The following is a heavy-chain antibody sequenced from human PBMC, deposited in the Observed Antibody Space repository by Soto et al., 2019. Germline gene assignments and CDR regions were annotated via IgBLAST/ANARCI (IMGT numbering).Heavy chain of an antibody. CDR1: GGSISSGDYY. CDR3: ARDLGGYSGYDYYYYYGMDV. V-gene: IGHV4-30-4*01. D-gene: IGHD5-12*01. CDR2: IYYSGST. Sequence: SETLSLTCTVSGGSISSGDYYWSWIRQPPGKGLEWIGYIYYSGSTYYNPSLKSRVTISVDTSKNQFSLKLSSVTAADTAVYYCARDLGGYSGYDYYYYYGMDVWGQGTTVTVSS. J-gene: IGHJ6*02.